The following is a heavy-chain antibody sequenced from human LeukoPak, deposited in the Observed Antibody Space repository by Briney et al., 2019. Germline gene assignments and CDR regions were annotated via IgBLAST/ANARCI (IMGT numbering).Heavy chain of an antibody. J-gene: IGHJ4*02. CDR1: GFTFSSYG. CDR3: ATGPYYYDSSGYSDY. D-gene: IGHD3-22*01. CDR2: ISYDGSNK. Sequence: PGGSLRLSCAASGFTFSSYGMHWVRQAPGKGLEWVAVISYDGSNKYYADSVKGRFTISRDNSKNTLYLQMNSLRAEDTAVYYCATGPYYYDSSGYSDYWGQGTLVTVSS. V-gene: IGHV3-30*03.